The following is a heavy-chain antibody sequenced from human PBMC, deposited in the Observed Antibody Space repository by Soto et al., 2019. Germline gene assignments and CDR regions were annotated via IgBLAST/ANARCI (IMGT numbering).Heavy chain of an antibody. CDR1: GFTFSSYS. V-gene: IGHV3-21*01. J-gene: IGHJ6*03. CDR3: GRALVTIFGVVSKGMDV. CDR2: ISSSSSYI. Sequence: GGYLRLSCADSGFTFSSYSMNWVRQAPGKGLEWVSSISSSSSYIYYADSVKGRFTISRDNAKNSLYLQMNSLRAEDTAVYYYGRALVTIFGVVSKGMDVWGKGTTVTVSS. D-gene: IGHD3-3*01.